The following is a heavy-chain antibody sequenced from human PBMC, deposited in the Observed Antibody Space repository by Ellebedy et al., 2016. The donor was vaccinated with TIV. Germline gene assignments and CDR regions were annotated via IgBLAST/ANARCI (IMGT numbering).Heavy chain of an antibody. Sequence: MPGGSLRLSCTVPGCSVSSGRYYWSWTRQPPGKGLEWVGYIYYSGSNNYNPSLTSRVTISIDTSKNQFSLRLTSVTAADTAVYYCARDDPSGWLDPWGQGTLVTGSS. CDR2: IYYSGSN. CDR3: ARDDPSGWLDP. D-gene: IGHD3-10*01. J-gene: IGHJ5*02. V-gene: IGHV4-61*01. CDR1: GCSVSSGRYY.